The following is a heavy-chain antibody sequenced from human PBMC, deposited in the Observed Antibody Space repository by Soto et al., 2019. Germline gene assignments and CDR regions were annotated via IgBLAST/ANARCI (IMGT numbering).Heavy chain of an antibody. V-gene: IGHV3-23*01. Sequence: EVQLLESGGGLVQPGGSLRLSCAASGFTFSSYAMSWVRQAPGKGLEWVSAISGSGGSTYYADSVKGRFTISRDNSKNTLYLQMNSLRAEDTAVYYCAKWGCSGGSCYPRNYYYYMDVWGKGTTVTVSS. CDR1: GFTFSSYA. D-gene: IGHD2-15*01. CDR2: ISGSGGST. CDR3: AKWGCSGGSCYPRNYYYYMDV. J-gene: IGHJ6*03.